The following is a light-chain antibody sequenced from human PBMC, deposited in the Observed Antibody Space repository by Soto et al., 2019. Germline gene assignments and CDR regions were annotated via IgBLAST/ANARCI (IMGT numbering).Light chain of an antibody. CDR1: QRVGSN. Sequence: EIGMTQSPATLSVYPGERATLSCRASQRVGSNYLAWYQQRPGQAPRLLIYRTSTRATGIPARFSGSGSGTEFTLTITGLQSEDFALYYCQQYNNWPITLGQGTRLEIK. CDR3: QQYNNWPIT. CDR2: RTS. V-gene: IGKV3-15*01. J-gene: IGKJ5*01.